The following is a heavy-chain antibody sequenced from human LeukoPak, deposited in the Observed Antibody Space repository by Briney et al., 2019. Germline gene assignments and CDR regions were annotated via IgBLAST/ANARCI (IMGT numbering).Heavy chain of an antibody. Sequence: ASVKVSCKASGYTFIGYYMHWVRQAPGQGLEWMGWINSNSVGTNYAQKFQGRVTMTRDTSISTAYMERSRLKSDDTAVYYCARGPPPIGDWFDPWGQGTLVTVSS. J-gene: IGHJ5*02. CDR2: INSNSVGT. D-gene: IGHD3-16*01. CDR1: GYTFIGYY. V-gene: IGHV1-2*02. CDR3: ARGPPPIGDWFDP.